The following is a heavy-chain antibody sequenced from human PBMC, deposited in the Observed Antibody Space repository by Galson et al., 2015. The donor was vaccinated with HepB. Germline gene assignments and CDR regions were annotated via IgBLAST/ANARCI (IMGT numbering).Heavy chain of an antibody. Sequence: SVKVSCKASGYFFASYYIHWVRQVPGRGLEWMGWMNPTSGGTMSAPRFQGRLTMTRDTANSTAFLEVNSLTFNDTAIYYCVRDKYRGLRFLEFWGQGTLMTVSA. J-gene: IGHJ4*02. D-gene: IGHD3-3*01. CDR3: VRDKYRGLRFLEF. CDR2: MNPTSGGT. V-gene: IGHV1-2*02. CDR1: GYFFASYY.